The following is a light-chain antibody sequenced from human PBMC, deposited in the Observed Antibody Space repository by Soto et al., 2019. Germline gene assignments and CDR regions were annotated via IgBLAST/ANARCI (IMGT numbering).Light chain of an antibody. V-gene: IGKV3-11*01. Sequence: EIVLTQSPATLPLSPGDRATLSCRASQSVSNYLAWYQQKPGQAPRLLIYDASNRATGIPDRFSGSGSGTDFTLTISSLEPEDSAVYYCQQYGSSGTFGQGTKVDIK. J-gene: IGKJ1*01. CDR2: DAS. CDR1: QSVSNY. CDR3: QQYGSSGT.